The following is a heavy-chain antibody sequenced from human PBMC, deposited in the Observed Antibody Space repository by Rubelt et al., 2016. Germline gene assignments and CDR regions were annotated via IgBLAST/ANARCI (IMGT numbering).Heavy chain of an antibody. J-gene: IGHJ4*02. V-gene: IGHV3-53*01. Sequence: EVQVVESGGGLIQPGGSLRLSCAASGFTVSNYYMTWVRQAPGEGLEWVSVVYSGGRTYYTDSVKGRFTISRDNSKNTLFLQMQSLRTEETAVYFLARGRPNYYESRPPPFDYWCLGTLVTVSS. CDR3: ARGRPNYYESRPPPFDY. CDR1: GFTVSNYY. D-gene: IGHD3-22*01. CDR2: VYSGGRT.